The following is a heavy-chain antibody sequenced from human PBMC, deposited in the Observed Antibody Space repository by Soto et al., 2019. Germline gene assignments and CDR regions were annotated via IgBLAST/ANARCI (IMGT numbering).Heavy chain of an antibody. Sequence: QVQLAESGGGVVQPGRSLRLSCAASGFTFSSYAMHWVRQAPDKGLEWVAVISYDGSNKYYADSVKGRFTISRDNSKNTLYLQMNSLRAEDTAVYYCARDRELEAFDIWGQGTMVTVS. J-gene: IGHJ3*02. V-gene: IGHV3-30-3*01. CDR1: GFTFSSYA. D-gene: IGHD1-7*01. CDR2: ISYDGSNK. CDR3: ARDRELEAFDI.